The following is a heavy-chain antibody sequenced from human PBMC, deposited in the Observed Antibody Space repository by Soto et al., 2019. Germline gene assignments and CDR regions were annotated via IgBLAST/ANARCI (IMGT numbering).Heavy chain of an antibody. CDR1: GFSISTYA. Sequence: QVQLVESGGGVVQPGRSLRLSCAASGFSISTYALHWVRQAPGKGPEWVAIISYNGNNKHYADSVKGRFTISRDNSKNTVDVQMNSLRVEDTAMYYCARRSFPYSGSPLEPWSDALDIWGQGTMVTVSS. CDR2: ISYNGNNK. D-gene: IGHD1-26*01. V-gene: IGHV3-30*04. J-gene: IGHJ3*02. CDR3: ARRSFPYSGSPLEPWSDALDI.